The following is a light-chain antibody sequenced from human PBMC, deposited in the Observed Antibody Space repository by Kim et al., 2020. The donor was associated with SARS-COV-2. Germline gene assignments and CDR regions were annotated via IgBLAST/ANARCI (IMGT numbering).Light chain of an antibody. Sequence: VALGQTVRSTSQGNSLRSYYATWHQQKPGQAPIVVMYGKNNRPAGIPDRFSGSSSGNTAFLTITGTQAGDEADYYCNSRDSNDNVLFGGGTKLTVL. CDR2: GKN. CDR1: SLRSYY. V-gene: IGLV3-19*01. J-gene: IGLJ2*01. CDR3: NSRDSNDNVL.